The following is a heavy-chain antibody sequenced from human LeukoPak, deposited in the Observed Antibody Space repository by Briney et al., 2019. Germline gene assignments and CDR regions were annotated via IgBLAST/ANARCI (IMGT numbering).Heavy chain of an antibody. J-gene: IGHJ4*02. D-gene: IGHD1-26*01. CDR1: RYIFTKYG. CDR2: ISGYSGNT. Sequence: ASVKVSCKASRYIFTKYGINWIRQAPGQGPEWMGWISGYSGNTDFAPKFQGRLIMTADTSTSTTFMELRSLRSDDTAVYYCSRTYRGSFRRLGDYVYGGEETQVIVSS. CDR3: SRTYRGSFRRLGDYVY. V-gene: IGHV1-18*01.